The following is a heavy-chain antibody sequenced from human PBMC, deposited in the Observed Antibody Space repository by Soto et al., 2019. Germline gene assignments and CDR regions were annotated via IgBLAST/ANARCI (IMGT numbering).Heavy chain of an antibody. D-gene: IGHD4-17*01. CDR1: GFTLRDYW. CDR2: IKFDGGIT. CDR3: ARGLRNYYGVDV. Sequence: EVQLVESGGGLVQPGGSLRLSLLASGFTLRDYWRNGVRQAPGKGLVWVSRIKFDGGITSHADSVKGRFTISRDNARNTVHLQMNSLRAEDTGVYYCARGLRNYYGVDVWGQGTTVTVSS. V-gene: IGHV3-74*01. J-gene: IGHJ6*02.